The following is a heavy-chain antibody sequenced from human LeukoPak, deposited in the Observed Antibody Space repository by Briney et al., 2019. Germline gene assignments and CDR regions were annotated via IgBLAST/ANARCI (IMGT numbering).Heavy chain of an antibody. V-gene: IGHV4-39*07. Sequence: SETLSLTCTVSGGSISSSSYYWGWIRQPPGKGLEWIGSMHYSGSTYYNPSLKSRVTISVDTSKNQFSLKLSSVTAADTAVYYCARVAYLGYCSGGSCISWFDPWGQGTLVTVSS. J-gene: IGHJ5*02. CDR2: MHYSGST. D-gene: IGHD2-15*01. CDR1: GGSISSSSYY. CDR3: ARVAYLGYCSGGSCISWFDP.